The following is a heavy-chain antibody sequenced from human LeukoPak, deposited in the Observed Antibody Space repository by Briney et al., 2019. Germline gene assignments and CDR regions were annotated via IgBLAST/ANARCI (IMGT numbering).Heavy chain of an antibody. CDR2: INHSGST. CDR3: AKTPVVTLSAFDI. V-gene: IGHV4-34*01. J-gene: IGHJ3*02. Sequence: SETLSLTCGVYGGPFSGYVWSWIRQPPGKGLQWIGEINHSGSTTYNPSLKSQVTISLDTSRNQFPLKLTSVTAADTAVYYCAKTPVVTLSAFDIWGQGTLVTVSS. CDR1: GGPFSGYV. D-gene: IGHD3-22*01.